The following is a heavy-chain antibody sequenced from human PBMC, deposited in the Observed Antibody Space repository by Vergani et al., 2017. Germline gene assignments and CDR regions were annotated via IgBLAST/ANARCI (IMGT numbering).Heavy chain of an antibody. Sequence: VQLLESGGGLVQPGGSLRLSCAASGFTFSSYTISWVRQAPGQGLEWMGRIIPILGIANYAQKFQGRVTITADKSTSTAYMELSSLRSEDTAVYYCAREMGGSGSYPYYYYYGMDVWGQGP. CDR1: GFTFSSYT. J-gene: IGHJ6*02. V-gene: IGHV1-69*09. CDR2: IIPILGIA. CDR3: AREMGGSGSYPYYYYYGMDV. D-gene: IGHD3-10*01.